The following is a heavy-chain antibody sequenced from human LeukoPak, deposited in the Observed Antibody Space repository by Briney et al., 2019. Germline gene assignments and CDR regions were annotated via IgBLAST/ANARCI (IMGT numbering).Heavy chain of an antibody. Sequence: GGSLRLSCAASGFTFSSYTMSWVRQAPGKGLEWVSTITTSDGNTYYADSVKGRFTVSRDNSKNTLYLQMNSLRAEDTAVYYCAKDGGLWVSAHWGDSWGQGTLVTVSS. D-gene: IGHD7-27*01. V-gene: IGHV3-23*01. CDR3: AKDGGLWVSAHWGDS. J-gene: IGHJ4*02. CDR2: ITTSDGNT. CDR1: GFTFSSYT.